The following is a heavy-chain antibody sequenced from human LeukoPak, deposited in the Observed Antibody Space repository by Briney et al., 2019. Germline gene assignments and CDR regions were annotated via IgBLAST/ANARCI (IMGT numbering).Heavy chain of an antibody. CDR1: GYTFTYYV. D-gene: IGHD1-26*01. V-gene: IGHV1-18*01. CDR3: ARGEKPYDY. CDR2: INAYNGNT. Sequence: SVKVSCKTSGYTFTYYVISWVRQAPGQGLEWMGWINAYNGNTNDAQKFQGRVTMTTDTSTSTAYMELRSLRSDDTAVYYCARGEKPYDYWGQRTLVSVSS. J-gene: IGHJ4*02.